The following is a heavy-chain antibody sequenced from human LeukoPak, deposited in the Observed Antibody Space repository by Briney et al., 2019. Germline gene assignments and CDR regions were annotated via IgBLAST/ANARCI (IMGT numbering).Heavy chain of an antibody. J-gene: IGHJ4*02. V-gene: IGHV3-30-3*01. CDR2: ISYDGSNK. CDR3: ASIALSTVTTFDY. CDR1: GFTLSNYA. D-gene: IGHD4-17*01. Sequence: GGSLRLSCAASGFTLSNYAMHWGRQGPGRGRGCVTDISYDGSNKYYADSVKGRFTISRDNSENTLYLQMNSLRAEDTAVYYCASIALSTVTTFDYWGQGTLVTVSS.